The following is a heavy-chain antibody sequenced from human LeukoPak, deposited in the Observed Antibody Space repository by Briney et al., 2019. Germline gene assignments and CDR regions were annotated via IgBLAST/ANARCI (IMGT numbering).Heavy chain of an antibody. CDR3: ARIRDYDR. D-gene: IGHD3-16*01. CDR2: INHSGSN. CDR1: GGSFSGYY. Sequence: KPSETLSLTCAVYGGSFSGYYWSWVRQPPGKGLEWIGEINHSGSNNYNPSLESRVTISADKSKNQFSLKLRSVTAADTAVYYCARIRDYDRWGQGTLVTVSS. J-gene: IGHJ5*02. V-gene: IGHV4-34*01.